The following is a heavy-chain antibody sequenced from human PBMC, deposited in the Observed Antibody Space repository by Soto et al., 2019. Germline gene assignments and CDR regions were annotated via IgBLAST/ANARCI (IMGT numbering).Heavy chain of an antibody. Sequence: QVTLKESGPVLAKPTETLTLTCTVSGLSLNNGRLGVSWIRQPPGKALERLAHIFSNDDKSYSISLNSRLTISMVTSRSQLVLTMTTMDPVDSATYSCALIKDSSRTDCFLASFAPWGQGTLVTVSS. D-gene: IGHD2-2*01. J-gene: IGHJ5*02. V-gene: IGHV2-26*01. CDR2: IFSNDDK. CDR3: ALIKDSSRTDCFLASFAP. CDR1: GLSLNNGRLG.